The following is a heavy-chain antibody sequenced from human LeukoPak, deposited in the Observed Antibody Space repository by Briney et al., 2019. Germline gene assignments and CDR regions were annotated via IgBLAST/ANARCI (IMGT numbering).Heavy chain of an antibody. V-gene: IGHV3-23*01. Sequence: GGSLRLSCAASGFTFSRYAMSWVRQAPGKGLVWVSAISGSGGSTYYAGSVKGRFTISRDNSKNTLYLQMNSLRAEDTAVYYCAKDTWAYYDSSGYYSVPDYWGQGTLVTVSS. J-gene: IGHJ4*02. CDR1: GFTFSRYA. CDR2: ISGSGGST. D-gene: IGHD3-22*01. CDR3: AKDTWAYYDSSGYYSVPDY.